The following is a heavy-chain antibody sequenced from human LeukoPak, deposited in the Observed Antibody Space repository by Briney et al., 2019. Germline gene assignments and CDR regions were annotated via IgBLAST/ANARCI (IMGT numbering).Heavy chain of an antibody. Sequence: GGSLRLSCAASGITFSSHSMNGVRQPPGKGLGWVSAIGGSSSSIYYADSVKGRFTTSRDNAKNSLYLQMNSLRAEDTAVYYCARESGGAFDIWGQGTMVTVSS. CDR1: GITFSSHS. CDR3: ARESGGAFDI. J-gene: IGHJ3*02. V-gene: IGHV3-21*01. CDR2: IGGSSSSI. D-gene: IGHD3-16*01.